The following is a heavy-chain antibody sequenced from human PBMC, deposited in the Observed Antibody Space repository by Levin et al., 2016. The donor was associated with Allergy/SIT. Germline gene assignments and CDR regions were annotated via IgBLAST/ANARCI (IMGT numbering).Heavy chain of an antibody. V-gene: IGHV3-23*01. CDR1: GFTFSSYG. CDR3: AKGYCSSANCIPYPPLSV. D-gene: IGHD2-2*01. CDR2: ISGSGDST. J-gene: IGHJ6*02. Sequence: GESLKISCAGSGFTFSSYGMNWVRQPPGKGLEWVSSISGSGDSTYYADSVKGRFTISRDNSKNTLYLQMNGLRGEDTALYYCAKGYCSSANCIPYPPLSVWGQGTTVTVSS.